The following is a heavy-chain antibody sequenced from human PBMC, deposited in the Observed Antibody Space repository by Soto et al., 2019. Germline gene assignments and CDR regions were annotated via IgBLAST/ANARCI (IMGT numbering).Heavy chain of an antibody. CDR3: ARGGRYSGYDYWFDP. CDR2: INHSGST. J-gene: IGHJ5*02. Sequence: PSDTLSRTCAVYGGSFSGYYWSWIRQPPGKGLEWIGEINHSGSTNYNPSLKSRVTISVDTSKNQFSLKLSSVTAADTAVYYCARGGRYSGYDYWFDPWGQGTLVTVSS. D-gene: IGHD5-12*01. CDR1: GGSFSGYY. V-gene: IGHV4-34*01.